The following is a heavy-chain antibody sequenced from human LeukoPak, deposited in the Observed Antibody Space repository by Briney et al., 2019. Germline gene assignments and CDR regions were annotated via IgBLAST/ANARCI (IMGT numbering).Heavy chain of an antibody. V-gene: IGHV1-2*02. CDR3: ARMALDGGDSIGFDS. J-gene: IGHJ5*01. Sequence: GASVKVSCKASGYTFTDYFIHWVRQAPGHGLEWMGWINPNIGDASYAQKFQDRVTMTRDRSINTAYMELSRLTSDDTAVYYCARMALDGGDSIGFDSWGQGTLVTVSS. CDR1: GYTFTDYF. CDR2: INPNIGDA. D-gene: IGHD2-21*02.